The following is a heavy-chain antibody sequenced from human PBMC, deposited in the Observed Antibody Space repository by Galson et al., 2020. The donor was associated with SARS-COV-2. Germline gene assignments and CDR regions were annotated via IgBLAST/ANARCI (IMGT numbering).Heavy chain of an antibody. CDR3: AKDGESYAPLSYFDY. V-gene: IGHV3-23*01. CDR1: GFTFSSYA. D-gene: IGHD3-10*01. J-gene: IGHJ4*02. CDR2: ISGSGGST. Sequence: GESLKISCAASGFTFSSYAMSWVRQAPGKGLEWVSAISGSGGSTYYADSVKGRFTISRDNSKNTLYLQMNSLRAEDTAVYYCAKDGESYAPLSYFDYWGQGTLVTVSS.